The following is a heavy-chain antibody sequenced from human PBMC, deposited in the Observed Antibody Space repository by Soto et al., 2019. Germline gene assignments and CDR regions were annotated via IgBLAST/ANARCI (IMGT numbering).Heavy chain of an antibody. CDR3: AKDGSDYGDYVSAFDI. D-gene: IGHD4-17*01. CDR1: GFTFSSYA. V-gene: IGHV3-23*01. J-gene: IGHJ3*02. CDR2: ISGSGGST. Sequence: EVQLLASGGGLVQPGGSLRLSCAASGFTFSSYAMSWVRQAPGKGLEWVSAISGSGGSTYYADSVKGRFTISRDNSKNTLYLQMNSLRAEDTAVYYCAKDGSDYGDYVSAFDIWGQGTMVTVSS.